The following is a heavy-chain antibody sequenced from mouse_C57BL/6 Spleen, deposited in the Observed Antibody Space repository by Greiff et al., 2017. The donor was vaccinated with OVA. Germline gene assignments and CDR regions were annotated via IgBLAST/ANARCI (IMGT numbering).Heavy chain of an antibody. J-gene: IGHJ4*01. CDR3: ARGLTGRGAMDY. Sequence: VKLMESGPELVKPGASVKISCKASGYAFSSSWMNWVKQRPGKGLEWIGRIYPGDGDTNYNGKFKGKATLTAEKSSSTAYMQLSSLTSEDSAVYFCARGLTGRGAMDYWGQGTSVTVSS. V-gene: IGHV1-82*01. CDR2: IYPGDGDT. D-gene: IGHD4-1*01. CDR1: GYAFSSSW.